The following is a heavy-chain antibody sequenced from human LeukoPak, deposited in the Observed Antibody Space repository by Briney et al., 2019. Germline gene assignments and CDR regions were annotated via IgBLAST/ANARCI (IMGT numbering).Heavy chain of an antibody. D-gene: IGHD6-19*01. CDR3: ARLAIGGQWLAGALVG. V-gene: IGHV3-74*01. CDR1: GFTFSSYW. CDR2: INSDGSST. J-gene: IGHJ4*02. Sequence: GGSLRLSCAASGFTFSSYWMHWVRQAPGKGLVWVSRINSDGSSTSYADSVKGRFTISRDNAKDTLYLQMNSLRAEDTAVYYCARLAIGGQWLAGALVGWGQGTLVTVSS.